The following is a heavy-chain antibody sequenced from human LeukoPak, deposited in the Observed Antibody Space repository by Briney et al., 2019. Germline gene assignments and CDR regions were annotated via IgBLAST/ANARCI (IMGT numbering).Heavy chain of an antibody. CDR3: ASPGSGRHAFDI. V-gene: IGHV4-34*01. Sequence: SATLSLTCAVYGGSFSGYYWSWIRQPPGKGLEWIGEINHSGSTNYDPCLKSRVTISVDTSKNQFSLKLSSVTAADTAVYYCASPGSGRHAFDIWGQGTMVTVSS. J-gene: IGHJ3*02. CDR1: GGSFSGYY. CDR2: INHSGST. D-gene: IGHD3-10*01.